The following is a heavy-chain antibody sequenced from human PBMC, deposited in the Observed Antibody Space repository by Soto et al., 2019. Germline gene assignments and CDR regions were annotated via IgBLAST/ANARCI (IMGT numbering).Heavy chain of an antibody. CDR2: ISSNGGST. V-gene: IGHV3-64D*06. CDR3: ARDYPLYYYDSSGSVDAFDI. D-gene: IGHD3-22*01. CDR1: GFTFSSYG. J-gene: IGHJ3*02. Sequence: GGSLRLSCSPSGFTFSSYGMHWVRQAPGKGLEYVSGISSNGGSTYYADSVKGRFTISRDNSKNTLYLQMSSLRAEDTVVYYCARDYPLYYYDSSGSVDAFDIWGQGTMVTVSS.